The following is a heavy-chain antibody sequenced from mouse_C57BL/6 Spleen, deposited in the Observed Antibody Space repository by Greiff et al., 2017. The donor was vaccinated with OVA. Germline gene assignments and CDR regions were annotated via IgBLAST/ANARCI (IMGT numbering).Heavy chain of an antibody. Sequence: EVKLVESGGGLVQPKGSLKLSCAASGFSFNTYAMNWVRQAPGKGLEWVARIRSKSNNYATYYAHSVKDRFTISRDDSESMLYLQMNNLKTEDTAMYYCVRKAMDYWGQGTSVTVSS. CDR3: VRKAMDY. V-gene: IGHV10-1*01. CDR1: GFSFNTYA. CDR2: IRSKSNNYAT. J-gene: IGHJ4*01.